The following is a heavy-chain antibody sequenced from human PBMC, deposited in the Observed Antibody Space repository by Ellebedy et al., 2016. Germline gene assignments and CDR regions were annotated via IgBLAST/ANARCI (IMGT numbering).Heavy chain of an antibody. J-gene: IGHJ4*02. CDR1: GFTFSRYG. V-gene: IGHV3-33*06. Sequence: GESLKISCAASGFTFSRYGMHWARQAPGKGLEWVALIWFDGSNKYYAASVKGRFTISRDNSKNTLYLEMNALRVEDTAVYYCAKDGEDYGGNSAFDYWGQGTLVTVSS. CDR3: AKDGEDYGGNSAFDY. D-gene: IGHD4-23*01. CDR2: IWFDGSNK.